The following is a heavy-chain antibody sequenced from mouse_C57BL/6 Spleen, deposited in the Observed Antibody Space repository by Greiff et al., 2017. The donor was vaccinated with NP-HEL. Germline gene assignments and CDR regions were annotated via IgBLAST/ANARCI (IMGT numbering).Heavy chain of an antibody. CDR3: GRENVYYGNYVYYFDY. J-gene: IGHJ2*01. V-gene: IGHV10-3*01. D-gene: IGHD2-1*01. CDR2: IRSKSSNYAT. Sequence: EVQLVESGGGLVQPKGSLKLSCAASGFTFNTYSMHWVRQAPGKGLEWVARIRSKSSNYATYYADSVKDRFTISRDDSQSMLYLQMNNLKTEDTAMYYCGRENVYYGNYVYYFDYWGQGTTLTVSS. CDR1: GFTFNTYS.